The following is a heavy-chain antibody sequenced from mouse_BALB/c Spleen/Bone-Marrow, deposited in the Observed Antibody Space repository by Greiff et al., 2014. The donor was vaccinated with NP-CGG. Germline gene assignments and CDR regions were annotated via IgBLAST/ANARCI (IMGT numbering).Heavy chain of an antibody. CDR2: IRNKAYGYTT. V-gene: IGHV7-3*02. CDR1: GFTFTDYY. Sequence: EVKVVESGGGLVQPGGSLRLSCTTSGFTFTDYYMSWVHQPPGKALEWLAFIRNKAYGYTTEYSASVRGRFIISRDNSQSILYLQMNTLRAEDSATYYCARFPMDYWGQGTSVTVSS. J-gene: IGHJ4*01. CDR3: ARFPMDY.